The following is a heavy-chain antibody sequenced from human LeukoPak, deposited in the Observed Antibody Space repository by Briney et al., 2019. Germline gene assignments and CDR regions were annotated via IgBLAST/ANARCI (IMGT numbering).Heavy chain of an antibody. CDR3: ARDNNNWYGWFDP. J-gene: IGHJ5*02. Sequence: PSETLSLTCTVSGGSIRSYYWSWIRQPPAKGQEWIGYIYYSGSTNYNPSLKSRVTISVDTSKNQFSLKLSSVTAADTAVYYCARDNNNWYGWFDPWGQGILVTVSS. V-gene: IGHV4-59*01. CDR1: GGSIRSYY. CDR2: IYYSGST. D-gene: IGHD1-1*01.